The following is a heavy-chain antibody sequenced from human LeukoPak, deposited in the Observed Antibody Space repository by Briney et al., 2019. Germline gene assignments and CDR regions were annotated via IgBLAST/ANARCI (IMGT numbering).Heavy chain of an antibody. CDR3: AKALFSSDWYGMGY. J-gene: IGHJ4*02. CDR2: ISWNSGSI. V-gene: IGHV3-9*01. Sequence: GRSLRLSCAASGFTFDDYAMHWVRQAPGKGLEWVSGISWNSGSIGYADSVKGRFTISRDNAKNSLYLQMNSLRAEDTALYYCAKALFSSDWYGMGYWGQGTLVTVSS. CDR1: GFTFDDYA. D-gene: IGHD6-19*01.